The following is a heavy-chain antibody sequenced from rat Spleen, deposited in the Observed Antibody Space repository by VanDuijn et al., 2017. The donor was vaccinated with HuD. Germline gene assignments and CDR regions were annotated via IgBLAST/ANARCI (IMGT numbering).Heavy chain of an antibody. CDR3: ARRHYGYTDYFDY. CDR2: ISYDGSGT. CDR1: GFTFSDYG. J-gene: IGHJ2*01. Sequence: EVQLVESGGGLVQPGRSLKLSCAASGFTFSDYGMHWIRQAPTKGLEWVASISYDGSGTYYRDSVKGRFTISRDNAKSSLYLQMDSLRSEDTATYYCARRHYGYTDYFDYWGQGVMVTVSS. D-gene: IGHD1-9*01. V-gene: IGHV5-29*01.